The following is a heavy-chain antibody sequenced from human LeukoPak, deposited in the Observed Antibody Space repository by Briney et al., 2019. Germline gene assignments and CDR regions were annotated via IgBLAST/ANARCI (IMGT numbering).Heavy chain of an antibody. CDR1: GFTFSSYG. V-gene: IGHV3-23*01. CDR3: AKDRGSGGKEYYFDY. J-gene: IGHJ4*02. CDR2: ISGSGGST. D-gene: IGHD6-19*01. Sequence: PGGSLRLSCAASGFTFSSYGMSWVRQAPGKGLEWVSAISGSGGSTYYADSVKGRFTISRDNSKNTLYLQMNSLRAEDTAVYYCAKDRGSGGKEYYFDYWGQGTLVTVSS.